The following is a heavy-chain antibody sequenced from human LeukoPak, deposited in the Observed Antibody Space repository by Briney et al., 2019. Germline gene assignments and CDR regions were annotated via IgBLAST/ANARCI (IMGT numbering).Heavy chain of an antibody. CDR1: GGSIKNYY. Sequence: SETLSLTCSVSGGSIKNYYWSWIRQPPGKGLEWLGNIYFGGTTDYNSSLKSRLTISVDTFKNQLSLNLQSVTAADTATYYCARHRSATGGKKGVNWFDPWGQGTLVTVSS. CDR2: IYFGGTT. J-gene: IGHJ5*02. CDR3: ARHRSATGGKKGVNWFDP. V-gene: IGHV4-59*01. D-gene: IGHD4-23*01.